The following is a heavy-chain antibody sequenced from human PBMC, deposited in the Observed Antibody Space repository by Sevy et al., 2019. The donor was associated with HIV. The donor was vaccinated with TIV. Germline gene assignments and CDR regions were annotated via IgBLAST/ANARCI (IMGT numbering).Heavy chain of an antibody. CDR1: GFTFSIYD. CDR2: INTAVDS. J-gene: IGHJ4*02. Sequence: GGSLRLSCTASGFTFSIYDMHWVRQATGKVLEWVSAINTAVDSYYPGSVKGRFTISRESAKNSSHLQLNSLRAGETAVYYCARGALSGSYGGPPDYWGQGTLVTVSS. CDR3: ARGALSGSYGGPPDY. V-gene: IGHV3-13*01. D-gene: IGHD1-26*01.